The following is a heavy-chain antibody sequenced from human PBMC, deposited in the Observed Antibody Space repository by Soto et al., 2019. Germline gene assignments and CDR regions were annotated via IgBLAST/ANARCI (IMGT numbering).Heavy chain of an antibody. J-gene: IGHJ4*02. CDR1: GGSFSGYY. V-gene: IGHV4-34*01. CDR2: INHSGST. Sequence: SETLSLTCAVYGGSFSGYYWSWIRQPPGKGLEWIGEINHSGSTNYNPSLKSRVTISVDTSKNQFSLKLSSVTAADTAVYYCARVGGGIVVVTATPYFDYWGQGTLVTVSS. D-gene: IGHD2-21*02. CDR3: ARVGGGIVVVTATPYFDY.